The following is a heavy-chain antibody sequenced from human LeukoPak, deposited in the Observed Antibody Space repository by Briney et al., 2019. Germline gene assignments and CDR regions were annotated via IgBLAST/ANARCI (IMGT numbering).Heavy chain of an antibody. D-gene: IGHD3-22*01. CDR3: ARDHDSSGYYYVRFDY. J-gene: IGHJ4*02. Sequence: GGSLRLSCAASGFTFSSYEMNWVRQAPGKGLEWVALISYDGSKKYYADSVKGRFTISRDNSKSTLYLQMNSLRVEDTAVYHCARDHDSSGYYYVRFDYWGQGTLVTVSS. CDR2: ISYDGSKK. V-gene: IGHV3-30*04. CDR1: GFTFSSYE.